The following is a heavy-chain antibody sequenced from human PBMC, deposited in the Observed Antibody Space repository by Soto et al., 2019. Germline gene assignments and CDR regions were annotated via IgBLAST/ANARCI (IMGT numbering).Heavy chain of an antibody. V-gene: IGHV1-2*04. Sequence: GASVKVSCKASGYSFTDYHIHWLRQAPGQGLEWLGRINPKGGGTSTAQKFQGWVTMTTDTSISTASMELTRLTSDDTAIYYCARGDSTDCSNGVCSFFYNHDMDVWGQGTTVTVSS. D-gene: IGHD2-8*01. CDR2: INPKGGGT. CDR3: ARGDSTDCSNGVCSFFYNHDMDV. CDR1: GYSFTDYH. J-gene: IGHJ6*02.